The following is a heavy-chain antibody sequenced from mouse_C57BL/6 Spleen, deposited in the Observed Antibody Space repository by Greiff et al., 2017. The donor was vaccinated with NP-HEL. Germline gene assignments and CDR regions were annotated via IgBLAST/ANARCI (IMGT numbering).Heavy chain of an antibody. Sequence: VQLQQSGAELVRPGASVKLSCTASGFNITDDYMHWVKQRPEQGLEWIGWIDPENGDTEYASKFQGKATITADTSSNTAYLQLSSLTSEDTAVYYCTTPRYFDVWGTGTTVTVSS. CDR1: GFNITDDY. CDR2: IDPENGDT. V-gene: IGHV14-4*01. CDR3: TTPRYFDV. J-gene: IGHJ1*03.